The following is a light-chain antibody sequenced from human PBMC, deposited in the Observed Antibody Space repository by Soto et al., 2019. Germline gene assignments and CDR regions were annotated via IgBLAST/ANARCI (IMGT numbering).Light chain of an antibody. Sequence: SQPRWECGYPWQSVTISCTGTSSDVGAYNYVSWYQQLPGKAPKLIIYEVSKRPSGVPDRFSGSKSGNTASLTVSGLQAEDEADYYCTSYAGTYSFFYVFGTGTKVTVL. CDR2: EVS. J-gene: IGLJ1*01. CDR1: SSDVGAYNY. V-gene: IGLV2-8*01. CDR3: TSYAGTYSFFYV.